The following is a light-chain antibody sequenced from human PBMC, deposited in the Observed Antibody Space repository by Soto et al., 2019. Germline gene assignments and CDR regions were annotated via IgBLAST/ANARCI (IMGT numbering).Light chain of an antibody. V-gene: IGLV2-14*03. CDR1: SSDVGGYNY. CDR2: DVS. J-gene: IGLJ1*01. CDR3: SSYTSSSTDV. Sequence: QSVLTQPASVSGSPGQSITISCTGTSSDVGGYNYVSWYQHHPGKAPKPMIYDVSNRPSGVSNRFSGSKSGNTASLTISGLQAEDEADYYCSSYTSSSTDVFGTGTKVTVL.